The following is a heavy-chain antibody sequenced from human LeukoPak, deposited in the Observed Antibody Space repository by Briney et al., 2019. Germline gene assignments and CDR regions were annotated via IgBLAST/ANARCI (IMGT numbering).Heavy chain of an antibody. D-gene: IGHD3-22*01. CDR3: AKYITMIVVVISDAFDI. Sequence: PGGSLRLSCAASGFTFSSYAMSWVRQAPGKGLEWVSAISGSGGSTYYADSVKGRFTISRDNSKNTLYLQMNSLRAEDTAVYYCAKYITMIVVVISDAFDIWGQGTMVTVSS. CDR2: ISGSGGST. V-gene: IGHV3-23*01. J-gene: IGHJ3*02. CDR1: GFTFSSYA.